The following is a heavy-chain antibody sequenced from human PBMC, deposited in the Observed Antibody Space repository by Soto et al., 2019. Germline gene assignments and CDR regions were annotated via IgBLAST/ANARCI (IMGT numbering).Heavy chain of an antibody. V-gene: IGHV4-31*03. Sequence: PSETLSLTCTVSGDSISSADYYWTWIRQHPGKGLEWIGYLYYRGNSYYSPSLKSRVTISSDTSKNQFSLKLSSVTAADTAVYYCASTSYYDNTGRFDKWGQGILVTVSS. CDR2: LYYRGNS. CDR3: ASTSYYDNTGRFDK. D-gene: IGHD3-22*01. CDR1: GDSISSADYY. J-gene: IGHJ4*02.